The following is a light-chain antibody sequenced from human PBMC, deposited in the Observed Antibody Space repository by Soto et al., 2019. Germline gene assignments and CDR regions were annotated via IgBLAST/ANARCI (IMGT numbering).Light chain of an antibody. J-gene: IGKJ4*01. V-gene: IGKV1-5*03. CDR1: QSIDSW. CDR3: QHDNSYPIT. Sequence: DIQMTQSPSTLSASIGDRVTITCRASQSIDSWLAWYQQKPGKAPKLLIYKASSLQTGVPSRFSGSGSGTEFTLTISSLQPDDFATYYCQHDNSYPITFGRGTKVEVK. CDR2: KAS.